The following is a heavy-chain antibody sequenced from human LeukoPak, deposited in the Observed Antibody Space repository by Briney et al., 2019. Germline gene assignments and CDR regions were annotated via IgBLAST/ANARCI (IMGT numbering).Heavy chain of an antibody. V-gene: IGHV3-30*18. Sequence: GGSLRLSCAASGFTFSSYGMHWVRQAPGKGLEWVAVISYDGSNKYYADSVKGRFTISRDNSKNTLYLQMSSLRAEDTAVYYCAKFVFERADSSSWYGNYYYYYGMDVWGQGTTVTVSS. CDR3: AKFVFERADSSSWYGNYYYYYGMDV. D-gene: IGHD6-13*01. CDR1: GFTFSSYG. CDR2: ISYDGSNK. J-gene: IGHJ6*02.